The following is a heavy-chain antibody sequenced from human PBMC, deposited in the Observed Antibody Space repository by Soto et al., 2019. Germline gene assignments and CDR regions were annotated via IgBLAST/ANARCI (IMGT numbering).Heavy chain of an antibody. J-gene: IGHJ6*02. CDR2: INPKSGGT. CDR3: AREHSSDCSDGECASFYIHEMDV. CDR1: RYTFTDYH. Sequence: QVQLVQSGAEVKRPGASVKVSCKASRYTFTDYHIYWVRQAPGQGLEWLGRINPKSGGTSTPQKFQGWVTMTTDTSLSTAYMEITRLGSDDTAVYFCAREHSSDCSDGECASFYIHEMDVWGPGNTGSVPS. V-gene: IGHV1-2*04. D-gene: IGHD2-8*02.